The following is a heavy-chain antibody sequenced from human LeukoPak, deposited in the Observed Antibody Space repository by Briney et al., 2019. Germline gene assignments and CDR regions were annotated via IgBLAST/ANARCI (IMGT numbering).Heavy chain of an antibody. Sequence: SETLSLTYTVSGGSISSYYWSWIRQPPGKGLEWIGYIYYSGSTNYNPSLKSRVTISVDTSKNQFSLKLSSVTAADTAVYYCARSRYSGSYCAFDIWGQGTMVTVSS. CDR1: GGSISSYY. J-gene: IGHJ3*02. V-gene: IGHV4-59*01. CDR3: ARSRYSGSYCAFDI. D-gene: IGHD1-26*01. CDR2: IYYSGST.